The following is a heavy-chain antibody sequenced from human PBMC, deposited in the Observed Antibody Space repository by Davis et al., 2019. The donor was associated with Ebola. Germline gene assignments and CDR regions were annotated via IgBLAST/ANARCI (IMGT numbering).Heavy chain of an antibody. Sequence: ASVKVSCKVSGYTFTDYYMHWVQQAPGKGLEWMGLVDPEDGETIYAEKFQGRVTITADTSTDTAYMELSSPRSEDTAVYYCATGSSSWSFSYFDYWGQGTLVTVSS. D-gene: IGHD6-13*01. CDR1: GYTFTDYY. CDR3: ATGSSSWSFSYFDY. CDR2: VDPEDGET. J-gene: IGHJ4*02. V-gene: IGHV1-69-2*01.